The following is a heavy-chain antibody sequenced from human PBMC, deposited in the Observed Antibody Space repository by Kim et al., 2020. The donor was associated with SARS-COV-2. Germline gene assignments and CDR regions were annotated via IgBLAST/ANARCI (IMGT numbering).Heavy chain of an antibody. CDR2: IYTSGST. CDR3: ARDDSTGYCSGGSCDYGMDV. Sequence: SETLSLTCTVSGGSISSGSYYWSWIRQPAGKGLEWIGRIYTSGSTNYNPSLKSRVTISVDTSKNQFSLKLSSVTAADTAVYYCARDDSTGYCSGGSCDYGMDVWGQGTTVTVSS. J-gene: IGHJ6*02. D-gene: IGHD2-15*01. CDR1: GGSISSGSYY. V-gene: IGHV4-61*02.